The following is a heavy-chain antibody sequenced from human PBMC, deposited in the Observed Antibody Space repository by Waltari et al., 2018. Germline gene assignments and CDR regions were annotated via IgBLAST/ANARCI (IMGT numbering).Heavy chain of an antibody. V-gene: IGHV1-69*12. D-gene: IGHD2-2*01. CDR2: IIPIFGTA. CDR1: GGTFSSYA. CDR3: AGRRMRYQLRPPANLDP. Sequence: QVQLVQSGAEVKKPGSSVKVSCKASGGTFSSYAISWVRQAPGQGLEWMGGIIPIFGTANYAQKFQGRVTITADESTSTAYMELSSLRSEDTAVYYCAGRRMRYQLRPPANLDPWGQGTLVTVSS. J-gene: IGHJ5*02.